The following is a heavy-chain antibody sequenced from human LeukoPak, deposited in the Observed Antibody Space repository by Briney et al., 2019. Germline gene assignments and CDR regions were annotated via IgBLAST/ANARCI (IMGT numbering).Heavy chain of an antibody. CDR2: IYSGGST. V-gene: IGHV3-53*01. Sequence: PGGSLRLSCAASGFTVSSNYMSWVRQAPGKGLEWVSVIYSGGSTYYADSVRGRFTISRDNSKNTLYLQMNSLGAEDTAVYYCERVSYYDSSGYYFLSYVDYWGQGTLVTVSS. CDR1: GFTVSSNY. CDR3: ERVSYYDSSGYYFLSYVDY. D-gene: IGHD3-22*01. J-gene: IGHJ4*02.